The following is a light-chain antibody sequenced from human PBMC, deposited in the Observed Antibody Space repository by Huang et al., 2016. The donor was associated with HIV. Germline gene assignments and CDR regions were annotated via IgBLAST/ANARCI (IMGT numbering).Light chain of an antibody. CDR1: QNINSN. J-gene: IGKJ2*01. V-gene: IGKV3-15*01. Sequence: EVVMTQSPATLSVSPGERATLSCRASQNINSNLAWYQQKPGQTPRLLIYGASNRATGIPARFSGSGSGTEFTLTISSLQSEDFAVYYCQQYNNWPPVTFGQGTKLEIK. CDR3: QQYNNWPPVT. CDR2: GAS.